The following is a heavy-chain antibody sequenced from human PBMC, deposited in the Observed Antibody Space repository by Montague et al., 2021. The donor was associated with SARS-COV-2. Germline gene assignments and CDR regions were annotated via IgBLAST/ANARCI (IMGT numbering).Heavy chain of an antibody. D-gene: IGHD1-14*01. CDR2: TYYRSKWFY. CDR1: GDSVSSNGGA. V-gene: IGHV6-1*01. J-gene: IGHJ6*02. CDR3: ARDIGLAGIYYYYGMDV. Sequence: CAISGDSVSSNGGAWNWIRQSPSRGLEWLGRTYYRSKWFYDYAVXXKSRLTIKPDTSKNQFSLQLNSVTPEDTAVYYCARDIGLAGIYYYYGMDVWGQGTTVTVSS.